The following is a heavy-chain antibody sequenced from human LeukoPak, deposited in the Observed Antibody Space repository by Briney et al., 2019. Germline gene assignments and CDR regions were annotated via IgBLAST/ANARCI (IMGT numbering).Heavy chain of an antibody. CDR2: VNHSGST. CDR3: ARGGYSGYRSRFDY. CDR1: GGPFSGYS. Sequence: SETLSLTCAVHGGPFSGYSWNWIRQPPGMGLEWIGEVNHSGSTNYNPSLKSRVTISVDTVENQLSLKLSSVTAADTSVYYCARGGYSGYRSRFDYWGQGTLVTVSS. D-gene: IGHD5-12*01. J-gene: IGHJ4*02. V-gene: IGHV4-34*01.